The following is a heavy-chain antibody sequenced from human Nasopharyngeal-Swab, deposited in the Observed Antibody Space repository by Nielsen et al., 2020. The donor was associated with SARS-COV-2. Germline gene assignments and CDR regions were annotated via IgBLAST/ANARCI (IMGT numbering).Heavy chain of an antibody. CDR1: AFTSSAYN. CDR3: ASDSPAMFAY. Sequence: GESLKIPFAASAFTSSAYNMNWVPQAPGKGLDWVSANSSTGDYIYYAASVKGRFTISRDNAKNSVYLQMNSLRVEDTAVYYCASDSPAMFAYWGQGTLVTVSS. V-gene: IGHV3-21*01. CDR2: NSSTGDYI. J-gene: IGHJ4*02. D-gene: IGHD3-10*02.